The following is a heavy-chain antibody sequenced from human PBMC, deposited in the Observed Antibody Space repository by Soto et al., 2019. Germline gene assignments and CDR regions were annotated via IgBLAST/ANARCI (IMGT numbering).Heavy chain of an antibody. CDR2: ISYDGSEK. CDR3: VKDRVPGAYGHYYGMDV. J-gene: IGHJ6*02. D-gene: IGHD5-12*01. Sequence: PGGSLRLSCRVSGFTFNNSGMHWVRQAPGKGLEWMAVISYDGSEKHYADSMKGRLTVSRDNSKNTLNLQMNSLRAEDTATYYCVKDRVPGAYGHYYGMDVWGQGTTVTVSS. V-gene: IGHV3-30*18. CDR1: GFTFNNSG.